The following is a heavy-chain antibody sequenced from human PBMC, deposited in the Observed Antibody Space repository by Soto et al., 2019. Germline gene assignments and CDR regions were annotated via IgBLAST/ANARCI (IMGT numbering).Heavy chain of an antibody. CDR2: IVPRINKI. CDR3: ALRTGNWNALAD. Sequence: QVHLVQSGAEVERPGSSVKVSCKTSGGTTSSYTIGWVRQAPGQGLEWMGNIVPRINKIDYAQKFQGRVTITADKSTRTVYMELNSLRSEDTAVYFCALRTGNWNALADWGQGTLVTVSS. D-gene: IGHD1-1*01. V-gene: IGHV1-69*02. CDR1: GGTTSSYT. J-gene: IGHJ4*02.